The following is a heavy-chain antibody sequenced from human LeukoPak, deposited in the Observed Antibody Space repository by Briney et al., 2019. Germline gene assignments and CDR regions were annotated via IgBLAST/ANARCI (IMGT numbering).Heavy chain of an antibody. J-gene: IGHJ6*03. D-gene: IGHD1-26*01. Sequence: PGGSLRLSCAASGFTFSSYGKHWVRQAPGKGLEWVAFIRYDGSNKYYADSVKGRFTISRDNSKNTLYLQMNSLRAEDTAVYYSVGHYYYYMDVWGKGTTVTVSS. CDR3: VGHYYYYMDV. CDR2: IRYDGSNK. V-gene: IGHV3-30*02. CDR1: GFTFSSYG.